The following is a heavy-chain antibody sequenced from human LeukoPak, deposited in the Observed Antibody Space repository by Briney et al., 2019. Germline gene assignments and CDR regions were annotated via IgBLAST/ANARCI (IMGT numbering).Heavy chain of an antibody. D-gene: IGHD4-17*01. CDR2: ICGSGGST. V-gene: IGHV3-23*01. J-gene: IGHJ6*03. Sequence: GGSLRLSCAASGFSFSSYGMSGVREAPGEGLEWVCAICGSGGSTYYAHSVQGRFTISRDNAKNSLYLQMSTLRAEATTVYYCAKDATALVGTVYMYVWGKGTTVTISS. CDR1: GFSFSSYG. CDR3: AKDATALVGTVYMYV.